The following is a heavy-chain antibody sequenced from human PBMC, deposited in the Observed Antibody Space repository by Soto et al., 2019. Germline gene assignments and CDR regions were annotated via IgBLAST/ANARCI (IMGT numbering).Heavy chain of an antibody. V-gene: IGHV3-48*01. CDR3: AREASPTTFDI. D-gene: IGHD4-17*01. CDR1: GFTFRSYA. CDR2: ISSTSSSK. J-gene: IGHJ3*02. Sequence: GGSLRLSCAASGFTFRSYAMNWVRQAPGKGLEWVSYISSTSSSKYYADSVKGRFTISRDSAKNSVYMEVNSLRAEDTAVYYCAREASPTTFDIWGQGTMVTVSS.